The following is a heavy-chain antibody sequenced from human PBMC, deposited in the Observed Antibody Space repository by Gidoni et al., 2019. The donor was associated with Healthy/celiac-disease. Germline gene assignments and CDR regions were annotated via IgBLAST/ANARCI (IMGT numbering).Heavy chain of an antibody. CDR1: GFTFSSYE. Sequence: ELQLVESGGGLVQPGWSLRLPCDASGFTFSSYEMNWVRQAPGKGLEWVSYISSSGSTIYYADSVKGRFTISRDNAKNSLYLKMNSLRAEDTAVYYCARITIFGVVRNWFDPWGQGTLVTVSS. CDR3: ARITIFGVVRNWFDP. D-gene: IGHD3-3*01. V-gene: IGHV3-48*03. J-gene: IGHJ5*02. CDR2: ISSSGSTI.